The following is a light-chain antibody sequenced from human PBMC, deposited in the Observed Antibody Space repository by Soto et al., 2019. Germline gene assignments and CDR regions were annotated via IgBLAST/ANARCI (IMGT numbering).Light chain of an antibody. CDR2: DVT. Sequence: QPVLTQPASVSGSPGQSTTISCTGTSSDVGGYNEVAWYQQRPGKAPKVMIYDVTNRPSGVSSRFSGSKSGNTASLTISGLQAEDEAYYYCSSHAAGSTLVFGGGTKVTVL. J-gene: IGLJ2*01. V-gene: IGLV2-14*03. CDR3: SSHAAGSTLV. CDR1: SSDVGGYNE.